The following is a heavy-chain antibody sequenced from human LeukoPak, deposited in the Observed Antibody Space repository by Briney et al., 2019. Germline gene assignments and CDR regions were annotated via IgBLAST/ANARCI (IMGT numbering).Heavy chain of an antibody. J-gene: IGHJ4*02. CDR1: GYTFTSYY. D-gene: IGHD6-13*01. CDR2: INPDSGGT. Sequence: ASVKVSCKASGYTFTSYYMHWVRQAPGQGLEWMGWINPDSGGTNYAQKFQGRVTMTRDTSVSTAYMEVRRLKSDDTAVYYCARDQGAAAGSAIDYWGQGTLVTVSS. CDR3: ARDQGAAAGSAIDY. V-gene: IGHV1-2*02.